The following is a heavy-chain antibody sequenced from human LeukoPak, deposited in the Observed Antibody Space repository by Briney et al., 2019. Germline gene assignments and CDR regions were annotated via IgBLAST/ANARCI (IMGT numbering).Heavy chain of an antibody. D-gene: IGHD2-21*01. V-gene: IGHV3-30*03. J-gene: IGHJ4*02. CDR3: ARSRPYCGGEVCSPSDY. CDR1: GFTFSSYS. CDR2: ISYDGSNK. Sequence: GGSLRLSCAASGFTFSSYSMNWARQAPGKGLEWVAVISYDGSNKYYADSVKGRFTISRDNSKNTLYLQMNSLRAEDTAVYYCARSRPYCGGEVCSPSDYWGQGTLVTVSS.